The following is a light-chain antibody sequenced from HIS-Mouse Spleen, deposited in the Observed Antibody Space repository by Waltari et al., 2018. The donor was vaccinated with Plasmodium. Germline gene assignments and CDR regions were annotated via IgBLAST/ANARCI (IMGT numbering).Light chain of an antibody. V-gene: IGLV3-1*01. CDR3: QAWDSSTDYV. Sequence: SYELTQPPSVSVSPGQTASITCSGEKLGDKYACWYQQKPGQSPVLVIYQDSKRPSGIPGRFSGSNSGNTATLPISGTQAMDEADYYCQAWDSSTDYVFGTGTKVTVL. J-gene: IGLJ1*01. CDR2: QDS. CDR1: KLGDKY.